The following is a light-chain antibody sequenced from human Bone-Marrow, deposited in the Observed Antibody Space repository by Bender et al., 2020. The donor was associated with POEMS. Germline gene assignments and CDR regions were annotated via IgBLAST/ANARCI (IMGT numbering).Light chain of an antibody. V-gene: IGLV2-14*01. Sequence: QSALTQPPSASGSPGQSVTISCTGTSSDVGGYNYVSWYQQHPGKAPKLMIYAVTKRPSGVSNRFSGSKSGNTASLTISGLQAEDEADYYCTSYASSSTVVFGGGTKVTVL. CDR3: TSYASSSTVV. CDR1: SSDVGGYNY. J-gene: IGLJ3*02. CDR2: AVT.